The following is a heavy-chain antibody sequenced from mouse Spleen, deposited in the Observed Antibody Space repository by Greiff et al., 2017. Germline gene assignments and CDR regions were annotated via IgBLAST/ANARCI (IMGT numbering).Heavy chain of an antibody. J-gene: IGHJ3*01. Sequence: ESGPGLVKPSQSLSLTCSVTGYSITSGYYWKWIRQLPGNKLEWMGYISYDGSNNYNPSLKNRISITRDTSKNQFFLKLNSVTTEDTATYYCARGELAWFAYWGQGTLVTVSA. V-gene: IGHV3-6*01. CDR3: ARGELAWFAY. CDR2: ISYDGSN. CDR1: GYSITSGYY. D-gene: IGHD4-1*01.